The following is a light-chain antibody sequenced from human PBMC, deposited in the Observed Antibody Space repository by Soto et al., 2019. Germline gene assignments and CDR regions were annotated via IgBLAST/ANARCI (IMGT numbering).Light chain of an antibody. V-gene: IGKV3-15*01. Sequence: IVLTQSPATLSVSPGDRATLFCRASQSVSSNLAWYQQTPGQAPRLLIYDASTMTTGIPARFSGSGSGTEFTLTITSLQSEDFSTYYCQQHNDCTIFTFGHGTKVDIK. CDR3: QQHNDCTIFT. J-gene: IGKJ3*01. CDR1: QSVSSN. CDR2: DAS.